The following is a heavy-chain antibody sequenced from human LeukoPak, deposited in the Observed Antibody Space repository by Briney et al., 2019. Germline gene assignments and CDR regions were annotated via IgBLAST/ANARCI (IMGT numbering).Heavy chain of an antibody. CDR2: ISSSSSTT. CDR3: ARVGSGYTNDAFDI. CDR1: GFTFSYYS. V-gene: IGHV3-48*04. Sequence: GGSLRLSCAASGFTFSYYSMNWVRQAPGKGLEWISYISSSSSTTYYADSVKGRFTISRDNAKNSLYLQMNSLRAEDTAVYYCARVGSGYTNDAFDIWGQGTMVTVSS. D-gene: IGHD5-12*01. J-gene: IGHJ3*02.